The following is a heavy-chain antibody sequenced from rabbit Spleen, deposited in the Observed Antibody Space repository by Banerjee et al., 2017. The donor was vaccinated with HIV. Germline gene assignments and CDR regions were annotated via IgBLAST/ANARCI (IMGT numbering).Heavy chain of an antibody. V-gene: IGHV1S40*01. D-gene: IGHD8-1*01. CDR1: GFSFSVAYF. J-gene: IGHJ6*01. Sequence: QSLEESGGGLVKPEGSLTLTCTASGFSFSVAYFPCWVRQAPGKGLEWIACIYTGISTNTYYANWAKGRFTISKTSSTTVTLQMTSLTAADTATYFCARDTGTSFSSYGMDLWGPGTLVTVS. CDR2: IYTGISTNT. CDR3: ARDTGTSFSSYGMDL.